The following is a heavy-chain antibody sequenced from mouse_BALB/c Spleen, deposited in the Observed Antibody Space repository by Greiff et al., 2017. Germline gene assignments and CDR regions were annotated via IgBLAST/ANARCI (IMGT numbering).Heavy chain of an antibody. V-gene: IGHV1-87*01. J-gene: IGHJ3*01. Sequence: VQLQQSGAELARPGASVKLSCKASGYTFTSYWMQWVKQRPGQGLEWIGAIYPGDGDTRYTQKFKGKATLTADKSSSTAYMQLSSLASEDSAVYYCARDGIYYDYDGFAYWGQGTLATVSA. D-gene: IGHD2-4*01. CDR2: IYPGDGDT. CDR3: ARDGIYYDYDGFAY. CDR1: GYTFTSYW.